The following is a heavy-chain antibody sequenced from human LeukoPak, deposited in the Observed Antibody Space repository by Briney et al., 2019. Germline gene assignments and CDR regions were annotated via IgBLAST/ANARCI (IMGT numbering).Heavy chain of an antibody. V-gene: IGHV4-59*12. D-gene: IGHD3-22*01. CDR3: AKSNGYGLIDI. J-gene: IGHJ3*02. Sequence: PSETLSLTCAVSGGSISSYYWSWIRQSPGKGLEWIGYIYYSGTTNYNPSLKSRVTISADTSKNQFSLQLTSVTAADTAFYYCAKSNGYGLIDIWGQGTMVTVSS. CDR2: IYYSGTT. CDR1: GGSISSYY.